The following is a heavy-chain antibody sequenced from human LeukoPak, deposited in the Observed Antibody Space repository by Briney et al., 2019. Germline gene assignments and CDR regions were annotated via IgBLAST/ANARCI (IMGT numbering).Heavy chain of an antibody. Sequence: GGSLRLSCAASGFTFSSYSMNWVRQAPGKGLEWVSSISSSSGYIYYADSVKGRFTISRDNAKNSLYLQMNSLRAEDTAVYYCARGQTTVTYLDDRDYWGQGTLVTVSS. J-gene: IGHJ4*02. CDR1: GFTFSSYS. D-gene: IGHD4-17*01. CDR3: ARGQTTVTYLDDRDY. CDR2: ISSSSGYI. V-gene: IGHV3-21*01.